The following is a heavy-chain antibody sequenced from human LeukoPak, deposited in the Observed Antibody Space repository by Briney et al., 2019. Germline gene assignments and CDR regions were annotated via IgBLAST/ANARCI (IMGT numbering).Heavy chain of an antibody. CDR3: AGRQRWPFDY. CDR2: IYYTGST. D-gene: IGHD4-23*01. CDR1: GGSISSYY. V-gene: IGHV4-59*01. Sequence: SETLSLTCTVSGGSISSYYWSWVRQPPGKGLEWIGYIYYTGSTNYNPSLKSRVTISVDTSKNQFSLKLSSVTAADTAVYYCAGRQRWPFDYWGQGTLVTVSS. J-gene: IGHJ4*02.